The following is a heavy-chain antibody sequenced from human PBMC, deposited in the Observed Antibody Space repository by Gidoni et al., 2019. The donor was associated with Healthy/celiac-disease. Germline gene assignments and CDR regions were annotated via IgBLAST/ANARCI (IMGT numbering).Heavy chain of an antibody. Sequence: QVQLQESGPGLVKPSETLSLTCTVSGGSISSYYWTWLRTPPGKGLEWIGYIYYSGSTNYNPSLKGRVTISVDTSKNQFSLKLSSVTAADTAVYYCARANQGQAGGHGSGRPYYYYGMDVWGQGTTVTVSS. CDR2: IYYSGST. CDR3: ARANQGQAGGHGSGRPYYYYGMDV. CDR1: GGSISSYY. V-gene: IGHV4-59*01. D-gene: IGHD3-10*01. J-gene: IGHJ6*02.